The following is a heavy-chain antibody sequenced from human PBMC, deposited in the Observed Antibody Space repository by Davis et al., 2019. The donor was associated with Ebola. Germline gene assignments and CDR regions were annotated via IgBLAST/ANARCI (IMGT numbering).Heavy chain of an antibody. J-gene: IGHJ4*02. V-gene: IGHV1-18*01. CDR1: GYTLPRYG. CDR3: AVDDRRIAVAGTGY. Sequence: SVNVPCKASGYTLPRYGISWLRQAPGQGREWMGWISAYNGNTNYAQKPQGRVTMTTDTSTSTAYMDLRSLRSDDTAVYYSAVDDRRIAVAGTGYWGQGTLVTVSS. CDR2: ISAYNGNT. D-gene: IGHD6-19*01.